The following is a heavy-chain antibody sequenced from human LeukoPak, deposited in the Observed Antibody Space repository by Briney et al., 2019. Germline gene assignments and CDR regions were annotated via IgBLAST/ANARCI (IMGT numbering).Heavy chain of an antibody. V-gene: IGHV3-43*02. J-gene: IGHJ6*03. D-gene: IGHD6-19*01. CDR2: ISWDGGST. CDR1: GFTFDDYA. CDR3: ARSSGWGYYMDV. Sequence: GGSLRLSCAASGFTFDDYAMHWVRQAPGKGLEWVSGISWDGGSTYYADSVKGRFTISRDNSKNSLYLQMNSLRTEDTALYYCARSSGWGYYMDVWGKGTTVTVSS.